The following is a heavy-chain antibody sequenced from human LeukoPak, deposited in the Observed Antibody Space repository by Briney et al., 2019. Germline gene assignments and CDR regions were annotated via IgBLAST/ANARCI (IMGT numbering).Heavy chain of an antibody. J-gene: IGHJ4*02. CDR2: IMHDGSEK. Sequence: GGSLRLSCAASGFSFSIYWMSWVRQPPGKGLEWVANIMHDGSEKNYVDSVKGRFTISSDNTKNSLYLQMNSLRVEDTAVYYCARVGTAEGTLEDYWGQGTLVTVSS. CDR1: GFSFSIYW. CDR3: ARVGTAEGTLEDY. D-gene: IGHD6-13*01. V-gene: IGHV3-7*01.